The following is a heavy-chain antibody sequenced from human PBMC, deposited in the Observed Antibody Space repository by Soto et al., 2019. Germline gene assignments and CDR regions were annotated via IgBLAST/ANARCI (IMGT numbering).Heavy chain of an antibody. CDR3: VVTMVRGVIGYYYYGMDV. CDR2: IKSKTDGGTT. Sequence: EVQLVESGGGLVKPGGSLRLSCAASGFTFSNAWMNWVRQAPGKGLEWVGRIKSKTDGGTTDYAAPVKGRFTISRDDSKNTLYLQMNSLKTEDTAVYYCVVTMVRGVIGYYYYGMDVWGQGTTVTVSS. CDR1: GFTFSNAW. J-gene: IGHJ6*02. D-gene: IGHD3-10*01. V-gene: IGHV3-15*07.